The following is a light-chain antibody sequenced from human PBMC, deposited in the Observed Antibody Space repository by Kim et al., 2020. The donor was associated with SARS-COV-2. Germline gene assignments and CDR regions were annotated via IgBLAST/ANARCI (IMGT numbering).Light chain of an antibody. CDR3: QQYGSSPNT. J-gene: IGKJ2*01. V-gene: IGKV3-20*01. Sequence: PGERAPLSLRASQSFTSFLAWYQQNRGQAPRLLMYAASTRAIGIPDRFSGSGSGTDFTLSISRLETEDFAVYYCQQYGSSPNTFGLGTKLEI. CDR1: QSFTSF. CDR2: AAS.